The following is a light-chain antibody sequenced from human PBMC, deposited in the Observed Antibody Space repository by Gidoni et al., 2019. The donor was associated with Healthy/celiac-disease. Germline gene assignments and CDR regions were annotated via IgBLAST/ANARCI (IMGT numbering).Light chain of an antibody. CDR2: AAS. Sequence: RVTITCRASQSISSYLNWYQQKPGKAPKRLIYAASSLQSGVPSRFSGSGSGTDFTLTISSLQPEDFATYYCQQSYSTPPVTFGQXTKLEIK. J-gene: IGKJ2*01. CDR3: QQSYSTPPVT. CDR1: QSISSY. V-gene: IGKV1-39*01.